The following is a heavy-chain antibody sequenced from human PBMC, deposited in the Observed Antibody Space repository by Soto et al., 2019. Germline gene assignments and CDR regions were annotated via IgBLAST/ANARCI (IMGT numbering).Heavy chain of an antibody. J-gene: IGHJ6*02. CDR1: GFNFDIFA. V-gene: IGHV3-23*01. CDR2: ISESSGHT. Sequence: EVQLLESGGGLIQPGGSLRLSCAASGFNFDIFAMSWVRQAPGKGLEWGSGISESSGHTYYADSVRGRFTISRDNSKNTLYQQINSTTAEDTAVYYCAGGRIAGRLRFGVDVWGQGTTITVSS. CDR3: AGGRIAGRLRFGVDV. D-gene: IGHD6-6*01.